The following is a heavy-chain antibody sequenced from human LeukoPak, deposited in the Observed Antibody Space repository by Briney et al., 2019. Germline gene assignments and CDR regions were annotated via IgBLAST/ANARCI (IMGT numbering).Heavy chain of an antibody. Sequence: PSETLSLTCAVYGGPFSGYYWSWIRQPPGKGLEWIGEINHSGSTNYNPSLKSRVTISVDTSKNQFSLKLSSVTAADTAVYYCARGGLARNYDFWSGYYWALFAYWGQGTLVTVSS. V-gene: IGHV4-34*01. CDR3: ARGGLARNYDFWSGYYWALFAY. D-gene: IGHD3-3*01. CDR1: GGPFSGYY. J-gene: IGHJ4*02. CDR2: INHSGST.